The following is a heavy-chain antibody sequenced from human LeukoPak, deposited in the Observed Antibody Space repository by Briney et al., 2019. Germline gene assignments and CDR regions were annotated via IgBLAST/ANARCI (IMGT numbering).Heavy chain of an antibody. J-gene: IGHJ4*02. CDR3: ARHLAYCGGDCYGFDY. CDR1: GGSISSYY. D-gene: IGHD2-21*02. Sequence: PSETLSLTCNVSGGSISSYYWSWIRQPAGKGLEWIGYIYYSGSTNYNPSLKSRVTISVDTSKNQFSLKLSSVTAADTAVYYCARHLAYCGGDCYGFDYWGQGTLVTVSS. CDR2: IYYSGST. V-gene: IGHV4-59*08.